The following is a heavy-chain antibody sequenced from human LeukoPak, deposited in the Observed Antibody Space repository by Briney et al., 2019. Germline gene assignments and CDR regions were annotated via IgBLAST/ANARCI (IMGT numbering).Heavy chain of an antibody. J-gene: IGHJ6*02. CDR1: GFTFSSYS. D-gene: IGHD6-13*01. V-gene: IGHV3-48*04. CDR2: ISSSSSTI. Sequence: GGSLRLSCAASGFTFSSYSMNWVRQAPGKGLEWVSYISSSSSTIYYTDSVKGRFTISRDNAKNSLYLQMNSLRAEDTAVYYCARDGGSSWSTIHYYGMDVWGQGTTVTVSS. CDR3: ARDGGSSWSTIHYYGMDV.